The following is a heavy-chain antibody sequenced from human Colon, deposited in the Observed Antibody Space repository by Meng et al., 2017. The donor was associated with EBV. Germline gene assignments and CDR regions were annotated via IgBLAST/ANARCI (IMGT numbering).Heavy chain of an antibody. Sequence: VPLQEAGPGLVEPSGTLSLTCAVSGASISSNNWWSWVRQPPGKGLEWIGEIYHGGNTNYNPSLKSRVTISVDRSNDQFSLSLSSVTAADTAVYYCARGNAYNAPSFDYWGQGTLVTVSS. D-gene: IGHD5-24*01. CDR3: ARGNAYNAPSFDY. CDR1: GASISSNNW. CDR2: IYHGGNT. V-gene: IGHV4-4*02. J-gene: IGHJ4*02.